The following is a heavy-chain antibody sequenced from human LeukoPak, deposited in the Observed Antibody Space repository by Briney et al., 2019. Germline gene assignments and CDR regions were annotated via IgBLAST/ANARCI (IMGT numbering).Heavy chain of an antibody. D-gene: IGHD6-6*01. V-gene: IGHV3-30*04. CDR2: ISYDGSNK. J-gene: IGHJ6*03. CDR3: ARPARPYYYYYYMDV. CDR1: GFTFSSYA. Sequence: GGSLRLSCAASGFTFSSYAMHWVRQAPGKGLEWVAVISYDGSNKYYADSVKGRFTISRDNSKNTLYLQMNSLRAEDTAVYCCARPARPYYYYYYMDVWGKGTTVTVSS.